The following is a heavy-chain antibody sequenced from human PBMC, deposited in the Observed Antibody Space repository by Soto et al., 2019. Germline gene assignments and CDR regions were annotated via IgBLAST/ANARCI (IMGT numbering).Heavy chain of an antibody. CDR3: ARDYLGYYYGSGLSGVVDV. Sequence: SETLSLTCTVSGGSISSYYWSWIRQPPGKGLEWIGYIYYSGSTNYNPSLKSRVTISRDNSKNTLYLQMNSLRAEDTAVYYCARDYLGYYYGSGLSGVVDVWGQGTTVTVSS. CDR2: IYYSGST. V-gene: IGHV4-59*12. J-gene: IGHJ6*02. CDR1: GGSISSYY. D-gene: IGHD3-10*01.